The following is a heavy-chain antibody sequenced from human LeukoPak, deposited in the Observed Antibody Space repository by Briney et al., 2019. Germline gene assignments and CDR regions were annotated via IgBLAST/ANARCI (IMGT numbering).Heavy chain of an antibody. V-gene: IGHV3-33*01. CDR3: ARDGARQWLVSTYFDY. Sequence: GGSLRLSCAASGFTFSIYGMHWVRQAPGKGLEWVAVIWYDGSNKYYADSVKGRFTISRDNSKNTLYLQMNSLRAEDTAVYYCARDGARQWLVSTYFDYWGQGTLVTVSS. D-gene: IGHD6-19*01. CDR1: GFTFSIYG. J-gene: IGHJ4*02. CDR2: IWYDGSNK.